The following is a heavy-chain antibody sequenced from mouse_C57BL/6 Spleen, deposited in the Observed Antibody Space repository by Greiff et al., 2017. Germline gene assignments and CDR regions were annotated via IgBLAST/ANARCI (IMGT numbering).Heavy chain of an antibody. CDR3: ARSSGLRHAMDY. CDR2: IYPGDGDT. CDR1: GYAFSSSW. V-gene: IGHV1-82*01. Sequence: QVQLKESGPELVKPGASVKISCKASGYAFSSSWMNWVKQRPGKGLEWIGRIYPGDGDTNYNGKFKGKATLTADKSSSTAYMQLSSLTSEDSAVYFCARSSGLRHAMDYWGQGTSVTVSS. J-gene: IGHJ4*01. D-gene: IGHD2-4*01.